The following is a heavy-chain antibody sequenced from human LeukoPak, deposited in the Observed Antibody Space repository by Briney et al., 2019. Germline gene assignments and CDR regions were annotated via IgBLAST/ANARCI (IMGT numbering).Heavy chain of an antibody. V-gene: IGHV3-21*01. D-gene: IGHD3-10*01. Sequence: PGGSLRLSCAASGFTFSSYSMNWVRQAPGKGLEWVSSISSSSSYIYCADSVKGRFTISRDNAKNSLYLQMNSLRAEDTAVYYCARDEINYGSGSFDYWGQGPLVTVSS. J-gene: IGHJ4*02. CDR2: ISSSSSYI. CDR3: ARDEINYGSGSFDY. CDR1: GFTFSSYS.